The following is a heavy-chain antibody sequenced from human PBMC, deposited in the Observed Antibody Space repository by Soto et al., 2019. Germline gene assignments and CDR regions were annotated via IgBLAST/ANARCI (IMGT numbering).Heavy chain of an antibody. D-gene: IGHD3-22*01. Sequence: PSETLSLTCTVSGDSIRRSTYYWGWIRQPPGKGLEWIGSLYDIESSSYNPYTGNAYYNPSLKSRVTISVDTSKNQFSLKLTSVTAADAALYYCARDFFDSSDYTTNWFDPWGQGTLVTVSS. V-gene: IGHV4-39*01. CDR3: ARDFFDSSDYTTNWFDP. CDR2: LYDIESSSYNPYTGNA. CDR1: GDSIRRSTYY. J-gene: IGHJ5*02.